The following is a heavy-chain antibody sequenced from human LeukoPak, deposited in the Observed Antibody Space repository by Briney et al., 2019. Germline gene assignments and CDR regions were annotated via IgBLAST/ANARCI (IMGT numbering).Heavy chain of an antibody. V-gene: IGHV3-30*02. Sequence: GGSLRLSCAASGFTFSSYGMHWVRQAPGKGLEWVAFIRYDGSNKYYADSVKGRFTISRDNSKNTLYLQMNSLRAEDTAVYYCASRYSSSWYPFYYWGQGTLVTVSS. J-gene: IGHJ4*02. CDR3: ASRYSSSWYPFYY. CDR2: IRYDGSNK. CDR1: GFTFSSYG. D-gene: IGHD6-13*01.